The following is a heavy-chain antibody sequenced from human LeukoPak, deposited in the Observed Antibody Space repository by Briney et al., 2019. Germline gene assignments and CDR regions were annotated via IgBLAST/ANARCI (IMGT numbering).Heavy chain of an antibody. CDR3: ARDVQESEDLPPPFDY. Sequence: GGSLRLSCAASGFTFSSYGMHWVRQAPGKGLEWVAVISYDGSNKYYVDSVKGRFTISRDNSKNTLYLQMNSLRAEDTAVYYCARDVQESEDLPPPFDYWGQGTLVTVSS. CDR1: GFTFSSYG. D-gene: IGHD1-1*01. J-gene: IGHJ4*02. CDR2: ISYDGSNK. V-gene: IGHV3-30*19.